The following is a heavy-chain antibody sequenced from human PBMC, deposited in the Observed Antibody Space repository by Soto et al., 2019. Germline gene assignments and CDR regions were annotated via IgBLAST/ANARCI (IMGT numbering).Heavy chain of an antibody. V-gene: IGHV6-1*01. CDR1: GDSVSSNSAA. CDR3: ARDSIRSYGYSWFDP. CDR2: TYYRSKWDN. D-gene: IGHD5-18*01. Sequence: QVQLQQSGPGLVKPSQTLSLTCAISGDSVSSNSAAWNWIRQSPSRGLEWLGGTYYRSKWDNDYAVSVNTRITTNQDTSKNQFSLQLNSVTPEDTAVYYCARDSIRSYGYSWFDPWGQGTLVTVSS. J-gene: IGHJ5*02.